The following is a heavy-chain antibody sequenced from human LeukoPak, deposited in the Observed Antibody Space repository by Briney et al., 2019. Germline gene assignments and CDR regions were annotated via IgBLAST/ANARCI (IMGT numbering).Heavy chain of an antibody. V-gene: IGHV3-9*01. D-gene: IGHD7-27*01. CDR3: AKDLTGDYYYYMDV. CDR2: TSWNSGSI. Sequence: GRPLRLSCAASGFTFDDYAMHWVRQAPGKGLEWVSGTSWNSGSIGYADSVKGRFTISRDNAKNSLYLQMNSLRAEDTALYYCAKDLTGDYYYYMDVWGKGTTVTVSS. J-gene: IGHJ6*03. CDR1: GFTFDDYA.